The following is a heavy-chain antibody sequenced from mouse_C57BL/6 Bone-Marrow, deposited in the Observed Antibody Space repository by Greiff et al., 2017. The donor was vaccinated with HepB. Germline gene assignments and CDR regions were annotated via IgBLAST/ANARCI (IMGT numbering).Heavy chain of an antibody. CDR1: GYSITSGYD. D-gene: IGHD2-4*01. Sequence: EVQLVESGPGMVKPSQSLSLTCTVTGYSITSGYDWHWIRHFPGNKLEWMGYLSYSGSSNYNPSLKSRISITHDTSKNHFFLKLNSVTTEDTATYYCVGDYDGGFAYWGQGTLVTVSA. J-gene: IGHJ3*01. CDR2: LSYSGSS. V-gene: IGHV3-1*01. CDR3: VGDYDGGFAY.